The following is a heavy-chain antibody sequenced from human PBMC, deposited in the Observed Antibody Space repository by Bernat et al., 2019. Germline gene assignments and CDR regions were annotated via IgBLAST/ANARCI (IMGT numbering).Heavy chain of an antibody. CDR2: ISISGTSI. V-gene: IGHV3-48*03. CDR3: ARVGSSGYQLNAFDI. D-gene: IGHD6-19*01. CDR1: RFAFSGFE. J-gene: IGHJ3*02. Sequence: EVELEESGGGLVQPGGSLRLSCAASRFAFSGFEMNWVRQAPGKGLEWVSYISISGTSIYYADSVKGRFTISRDNAKNSLYLQMNSLRAEDTAVYYCARVGSSGYQLNAFDIWGQGTMVTVS.